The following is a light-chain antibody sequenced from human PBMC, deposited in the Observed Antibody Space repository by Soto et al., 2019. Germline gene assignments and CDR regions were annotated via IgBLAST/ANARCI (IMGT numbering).Light chain of an antibody. CDR3: PHSGFLPHT. Sequence: VSLTQGERATLSFRASESVSSSYLAWYQQKPGQAPRLLIYGASSRATGIPDRFSGSGSGTDFSLTISRLEAEDFAVYCCPHSGFLPHTFGEGGKADIK. CDR1: ESVSSSY. V-gene: IGKV3-20*01. J-gene: IGKJ4*02. CDR2: GAS.